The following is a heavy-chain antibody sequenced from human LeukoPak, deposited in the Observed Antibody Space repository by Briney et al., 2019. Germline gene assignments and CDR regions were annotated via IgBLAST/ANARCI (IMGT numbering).Heavy chain of an antibody. CDR1: GFTVSNNY. CDR3: AKAVGGYSYGRTADYFDY. Sequence: GSLRLSCAASGFTVSNNYISWVRQAPGKGLEWVSVMYSGGSTSYADSVKGRFTISRDNSKNTLYLEMNSLRAEDTAVYYCAKAVGGYSYGRTADYFDYWGQGTLVTVSS. D-gene: IGHD5-18*01. CDR2: MYSGGST. J-gene: IGHJ4*02. V-gene: IGHV3-53*05.